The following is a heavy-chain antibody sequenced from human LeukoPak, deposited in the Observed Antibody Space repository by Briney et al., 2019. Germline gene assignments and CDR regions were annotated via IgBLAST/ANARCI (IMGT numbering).Heavy chain of an antibody. CDR2: INPNSGGT. CDR3: ARPSDRNFDY. V-gene: IGHV1-2*06. J-gene: IGHJ4*02. CDR1: GYTFTGYY. Sequence: ASVKVSCTASGYTFTGYYMHWVRQAPGQGLEWMGRINPNSGGTNYAQKFQGRVTMTRDTSISTAYMELSSLRSDDTAVYYCARPSDRNFDYWGQGTLVTVSS.